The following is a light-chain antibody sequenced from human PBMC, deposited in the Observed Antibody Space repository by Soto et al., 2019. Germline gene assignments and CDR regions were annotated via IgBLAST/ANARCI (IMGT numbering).Light chain of an antibody. J-gene: IGKJ4*01. V-gene: IGKV3-15*01. Sequence: EIVMTQSPGTLSVSPGERATLSCRASQSVSRNLAWYQQKPGQAPRLLIYGASTRATGIPARFSGGGSGTEFTLTISSLQSEDFAVYYCQQYNNWSPLTFGGGTKVEIK. CDR2: GAS. CDR3: QQYNNWSPLT. CDR1: QSVSRN.